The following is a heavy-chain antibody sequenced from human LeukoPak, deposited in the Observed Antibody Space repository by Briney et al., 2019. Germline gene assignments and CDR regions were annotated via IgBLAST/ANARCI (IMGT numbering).Heavy chain of an antibody. D-gene: IGHD6-19*01. Sequence: ASVKVSCKTSRYTFTSCYVHWVRQAPGPGLEWMGTINPGGGSTSYAQKFQGRITVTRDASTSTVYMELSGLISEDTAIYYCARDLGSGWYTVDYWGQGTLVTVSS. CDR3: ARDLGSGWYTVDY. V-gene: IGHV1-46*01. J-gene: IGHJ4*02. CDR2: INPGGGST. CDR1: RYTFTSCY.